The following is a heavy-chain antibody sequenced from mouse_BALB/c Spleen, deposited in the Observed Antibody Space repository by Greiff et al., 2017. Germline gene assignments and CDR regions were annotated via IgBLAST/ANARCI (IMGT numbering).Heavy chain of an antibody. CDR3: ARELGLRPAMDY. D-gene: IGHD3-1*01. J-gene: IGHJ4*01. Sequence: VQLQQSGAELARPGASVKMSCKASGYTFTSYTMHWVKQRPGQGLEWIGYINPSSGYTNYNQKFKDKATLTADKSSSTAYMQLSSLTSEDSAVYYCARELGLRPAMDYWGQGTSVTVSS. CDR1: GYTFTSYT. V-gene: IGHV1-4*01. CDR2: INPSSGYT.